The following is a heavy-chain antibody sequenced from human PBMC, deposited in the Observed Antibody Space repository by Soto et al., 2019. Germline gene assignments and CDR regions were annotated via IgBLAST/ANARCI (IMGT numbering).Heavy chain of an antibody. CDR2: ISAAGDP. J-gene: IGHJ6*02. CDR1: GFTFRNYD. Sequence: EVQLVESGGGLVQPGGSLRLSCEASGFTFRNYDMHWVRQGTGKGLEWVSGISAAGDPDYADSVEGRFTISRENAQNSFFLQMNSLRVGDTAGYYCARPDRDFYGLDVWGQGTTVIVSS. CDR3: ARPDRDFYGLDV. V-gene: IGHV3-13*05.